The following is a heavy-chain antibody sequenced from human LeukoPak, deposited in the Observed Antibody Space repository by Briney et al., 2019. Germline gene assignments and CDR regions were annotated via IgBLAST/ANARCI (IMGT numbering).Heavy chain of an antibody. D-gene: IGHD6-19*01. CDR2: ISYDGSNK. J-gene: IGHJ4*02. V-gene: IGHV3-30*18. CDR3: AKGRSSGWAPFDY. Sequence: PGGSLRLSCAASGFTFSSYGMHWVRQAPGKGLEWVAVISYDGSNKYNADSVKGRFTISRDNSKNTLYLQMNSLRAEDTAVYYCAKGRSSGWAPFDYWGQGTLVTVSS. CDR1: GFTFSSYG.